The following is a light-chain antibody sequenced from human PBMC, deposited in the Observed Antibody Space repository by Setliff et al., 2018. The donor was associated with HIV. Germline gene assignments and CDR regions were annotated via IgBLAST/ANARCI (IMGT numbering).Light chain of an antibody. J-gene: IGKJ3*01. CDR1: QAISTY. Sequence: DIQLTQSPSFLSASVGDRVSITCRASQAISTYLAWYQQRPGKAPKLLISSASALQRGVPARFSGSGSGTQFTLTITGLRPDDFATYYCQQLQTQPRTFGPGTKVDIK. CDR2: SAS. CDR3: QQLQTQPRT. V-gene: IGKV1-9*01.